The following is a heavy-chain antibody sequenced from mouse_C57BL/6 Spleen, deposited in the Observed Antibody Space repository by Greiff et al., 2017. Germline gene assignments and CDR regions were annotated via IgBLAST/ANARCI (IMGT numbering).Heavy chain of an antibody. J-gene: IGHJ4*01. CDR1: GFTFSDAW. Sequence: VQLKQSGGGLVQPGGSMKLSCAASGFTFSDAWMDWVRQSPEKGLEWVAEIRNKANNHATYYAESVKGRFTISRDDSKSSVYLQMNSLRAEDTGIYYCTPIQRYYAMDDWGQGTSVTVSS. CDR2: IRNKANNHAT. CDR3: TPIQRYYAMDD. V-gene: IGHV6-6*01.